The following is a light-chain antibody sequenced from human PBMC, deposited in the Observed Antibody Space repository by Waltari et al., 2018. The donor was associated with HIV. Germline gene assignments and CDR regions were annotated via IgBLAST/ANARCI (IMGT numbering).Light chain of an antibody. CDR3: QVWDSSSDLSWV. CDR1: NIGSKS. J-gene: IGLJ3*02. CDR2: YDS. V-gene: IGLV3-21*04. Sequence: SYVLTQPPSVSVAPGKTARITCGGNNIGSKSVHWYQQKLGQAPVLVIYYDSDRPSGIPERFSGSNSGNTATLTISRVEVGDEADYYCQVWDSSSDLSWVFGGGTKLTVL.